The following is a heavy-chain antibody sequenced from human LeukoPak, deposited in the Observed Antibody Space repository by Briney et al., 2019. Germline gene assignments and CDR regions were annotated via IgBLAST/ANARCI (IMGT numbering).Heavy chain of an antibody. J-gene: IGHJ4*02. CDR1: GGSISSYY. V-gene: IGHV4-4*07. CDR3: ARGPPYSSGWYQRNDPFDY. CDR2: IYTSGST. D-gene: IGHD6-19*01. Sequence: NPSETLSLTCTVSGGSISSYYWSWIRQPAGKGLEWIGRIYTSGSTNYNPSLKSRVTMSVDTSKNQFSLKLSSVTAADTAVYYCARGPPYSSGWYQRNDPFDYWGQGTLVTVSS.